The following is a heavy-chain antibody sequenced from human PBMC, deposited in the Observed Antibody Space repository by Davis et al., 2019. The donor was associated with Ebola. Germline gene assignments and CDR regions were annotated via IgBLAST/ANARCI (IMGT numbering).Heavy chain of an antibody. J-gene: IGHJ4*02. CDR1: GYTFTSYY. V-gene: IGHV1-46*01. CDR3: ARSGRYGSGSYYNFGD. D-gene: IGHD3-10*01. Sequence: AASVKVSCKASGYTFTSYYMHWVRQAPGQGLEWMGIINPSGGSTSYAQKFQGRVTMTRDTSTSTAYMELSSLRSEDTAVYYCARSGRYGSGSYYNFGDWGQGTLVTVSS. CDR2: INPSGGST.